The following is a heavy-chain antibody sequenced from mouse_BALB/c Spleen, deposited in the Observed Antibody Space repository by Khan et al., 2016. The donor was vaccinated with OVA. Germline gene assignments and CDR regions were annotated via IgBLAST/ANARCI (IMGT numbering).Heavy chain of an antibody. CDR3: ATPTMITTECAY. CDR2: INPSNGRT. D-gene: IGHD2-4*01. V-gene: IGHV1S81*02. J-gene: IGHJ3*01. Sequence: VQLQESGAELVKPGASMKLSCKASGYTFTTYWMHWVKQRPGQGLEWIGEINPSNGRTNYNEKFKRKATLIVDKSSSTAYMQLSSLTSEDSAVYYCATPTMITTECAYWGQGTLVTVSA. CDR1: GYTFTTYW.